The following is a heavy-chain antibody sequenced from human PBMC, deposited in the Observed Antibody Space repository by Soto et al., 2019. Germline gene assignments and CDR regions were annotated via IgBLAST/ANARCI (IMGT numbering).Heavy chain of an antibody. V-gene: IGHV3-23*01. Sequence: GGSLRLSCAASGFTFSSYAMSWVRQAPGKGLEWVSAISGSGGSTYYADSVKGRFTISRDNSKNTLYLQMNSLRAEDTAVYYCAKSFEYYDFWSGYYTASDYWGQGTLVTVSS. CDR3: AKSFEYYDFWSGYYTASDY. CDR2: ISGSGGST. J-gene: IGHJ4*02. CDR1: GFTFSSYA. D-gene: IGHD3-3*01.